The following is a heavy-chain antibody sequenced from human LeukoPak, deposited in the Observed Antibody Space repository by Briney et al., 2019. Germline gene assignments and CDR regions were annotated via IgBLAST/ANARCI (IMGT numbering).Heavy chain of an antibody. CDR3: ASLGYSYGS. D-gene: IGHD5-18*01. V-gene: IGHV4-34*01. J-gene: IGHJ5*02. Sequence: PSETLSLTCAVYGGSFSGYYRSWIRQPPGKGLEWIGEINHSGSTNYNPSLKSRVTISVDTSKNQFSLKLSSVTAADTAVYYCASLGYSYGSWGQGTLVTVSS. CDR2: INHSGST. CDR1: GGSFSGYY.